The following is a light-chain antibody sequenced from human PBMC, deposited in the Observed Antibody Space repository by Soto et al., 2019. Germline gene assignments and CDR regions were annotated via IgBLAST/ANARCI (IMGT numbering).Light chain of an antibody. J-gene: IGKJ1*01. CDR2: DAY. V-gene: IGKV1-5*01. CDR1: QSISSW. CDR3: QQYNSYLTWT. Sequence: DIQMTQSPSTLSASVGDRVTITCRASQSISSWLAWYQQKTGKAPKLLIYDAYSLESGVPSRFSGSGSGTEFTLTISSLQPDDFATYYCQQYNSYLTWTFGQGTKVEIK.